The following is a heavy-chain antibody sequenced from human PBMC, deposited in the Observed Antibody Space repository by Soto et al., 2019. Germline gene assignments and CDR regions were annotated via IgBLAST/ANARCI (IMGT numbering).Heavy chain of an antibody. CDR3: ARGDGGRELRFLEWLLYRSGSFDY. Sequence: TLSLTCAVSGYSISSGYYWGWIRQPPGKGLEWIGSIYHSGSTYYNPSLKRRVTISVDTSKNQFSLKLSAVTAADTAMYYCARGDGGRELRFLEWLLYRSGSFDYWGQGTLVTVSS. V-gene: IGHV4-38-2*01. CDR2: IYHSGST. CDR1: GYSISSGYY. D-gene: IGHD3-3*01. J-gene: IGHJ4*02.